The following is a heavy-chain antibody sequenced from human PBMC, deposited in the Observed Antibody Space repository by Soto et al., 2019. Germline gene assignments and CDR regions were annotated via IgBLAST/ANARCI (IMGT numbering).Heavy chain of an antibody. D-gene: IGHD3-16*02. V-gene: IGHV1-3*01. CDR2: INVGDDKT. CDR1: GKSFDNFA. CDR3: ARAKYDYIWGSYHPFDQ. J-gene: IGHJ4*02. Sequence: QGQLVQSGAEVKKPGASVRLSCKVSGKSFDNFAVHWVRQTPGQRPEWMGRINVGDDKTKYSEKFQGRVIVSYDTSATTAYMELRALSSEDTAVYYCARAKYDYIWGSYHPFDQWAQGAQVTVAS.